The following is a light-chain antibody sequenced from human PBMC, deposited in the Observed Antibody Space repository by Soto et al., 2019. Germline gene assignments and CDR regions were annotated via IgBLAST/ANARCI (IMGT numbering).Light chain of an antibody. Sequence: EIVMTQSPATLSVSPGERATLSCRASQIVNIDLAWYQQKPGQAPSLLIYGASVRAPGIPGRFSGSGSGTEFNLTINSLQSEDLAVYYCHKYRNWPPWTFGQRTKVEIK. CDR2: GAS. J-gene: IGKJ1*01. CDR1: QIVNID. V-gene: IGKV3-15*01. CDR3: HKYRNWPPWT.